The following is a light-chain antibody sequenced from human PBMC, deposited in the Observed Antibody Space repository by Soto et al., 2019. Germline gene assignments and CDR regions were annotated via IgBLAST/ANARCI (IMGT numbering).Light chain of an antibody. CDR3: QKYSSVPV. Sequence: DIQMTQSPPSLSASVGDRVTITCRASQDIRNFVAWYQQKPGKAPKLLIYAASTLQSGVPSRFSGSGSGTDFTLTIKRLQPEDVATYSCQKYSSVPVFGPGTKVEIK. V-gene: IGKV1-27*01. CDR1: QDIRNF. J-gene: IGKJ3*01. CDR2: AAS.